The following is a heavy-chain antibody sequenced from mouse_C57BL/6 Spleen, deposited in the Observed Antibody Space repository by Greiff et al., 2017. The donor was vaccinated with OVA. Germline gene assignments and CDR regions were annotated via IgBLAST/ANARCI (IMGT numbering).Heavy chain of an antibody. Sequence: QVQLQQPGTELVKPGASVKLSCKASGYTFTSYWMHWVKQRPGQGLEWIGNINPSNGGTNYNEKFKSKATLTVDKSSSTAYMQLSSLTSEDSAVYLCARGGAYYSSLSYAMDYWGQGTSVTVSS. CDR3: ARGGAYYSSLSYAMDY. V-gene: IGHV1-53*01. CDR1: GYTFTSYW. J-gene: IGHJ4*01. D-gene: IGHD2-5*01. CDR2: INPSNGGT.